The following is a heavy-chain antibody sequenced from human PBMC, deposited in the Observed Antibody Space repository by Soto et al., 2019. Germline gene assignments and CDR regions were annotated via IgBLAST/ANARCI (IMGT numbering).Heavy chain of an antibody. D-gene: IGHD3-9*01. J-gene: IGHJ6*03. CDR1: GYTFTSYD. CDR3: ARVDQYYDILTGYSRRYMDV. Sequence: GASVKVSCKASGYTFTSYDINWVRQATGQGLEWMGWMNPNSGNTGYAQKFQGRVTMTRNTSISTAYMELSSLRSEDTAVYYCARVDQYYDILTGYSRRYMDVWGKGTTVTVSS. V-gene: IGHV1-8*01. CDR2: MNPNSGNT.